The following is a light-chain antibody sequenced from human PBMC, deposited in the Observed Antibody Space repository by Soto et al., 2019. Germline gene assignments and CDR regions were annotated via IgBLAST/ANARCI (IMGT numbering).Light chain of an antibody. CDR1: QSVSSN. CDR3: QQYYNSPPT. J-gene: IGKJ4*01. CDR2: GAS. Sequence: EIVMTQSPATLSVSPGERATLSCRASQSVSSNLAWYQQKPGQAPRLLIYGASTRATGIPARFSGSGSGTEFTLTISSLQSEDVAVYYCQQYYNSPPTFGGGTKVEIK. V-gene: IGKV3-15*01.